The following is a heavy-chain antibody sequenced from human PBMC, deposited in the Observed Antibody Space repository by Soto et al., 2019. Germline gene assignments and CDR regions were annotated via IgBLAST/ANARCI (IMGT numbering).Heavy chain of an antibody. CDR3: ARDNYYVSGSRNGMDG. J-gene: IGHJ6*02. D-gene: IGHD3-10*01. CDR1: GGSLGTYY. CDR2: IYTSGST. Sequence: PSATLPLTSTVSGGSLGTYYWSWIRQTAGKGLEWIGRIYTSGSTDYNPSLKSRVTISVDTSKNQFSLQLSSVTAADTAVYYGARDNYYVSGSRNGMDGWGQGTKVTVSS. V-gene: IGHV4-4*07.